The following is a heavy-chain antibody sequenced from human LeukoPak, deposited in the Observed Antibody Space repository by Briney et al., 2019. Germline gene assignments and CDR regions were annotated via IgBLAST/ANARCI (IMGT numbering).Heavy chain of an antibody. CDR1: GYTFTGFY. CDR2: INPNTGGT. D-gene: IGHD3-22*01. V-gene: IGHV1-2*02. CDR3: ARSSYYDSSGYNDY. Sequence: ASVKVSCKASGYTFTGFYMHWVRQAPGQGFEWMGWINPNTGGTNYAQKFQGRVTMTRDTSISTAYMELSRLRSDDTAVYYCARSSYYDSSGYNDYWGQGTLVTVSS. J-gene: IGHJ4*02.